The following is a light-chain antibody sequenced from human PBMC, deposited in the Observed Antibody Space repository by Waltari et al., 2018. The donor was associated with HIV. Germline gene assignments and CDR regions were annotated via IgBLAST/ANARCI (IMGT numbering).Light chain of an antibody. CDR3: CSYAGSRTYVV. Sequence: QSALTQPASVSGSPGQSITISCTGTSSDVGSYNFVSWYQQHPGNAPKLIIYEGDKRPSGVPYCLSGSKSGSTASLKISGLQAEDEADYYCCSYAGSRTYVVFGGGTQLTVL. CDR2: EGD. J-gene: IGLJ2*01. V-gene: IGLV2-23*01. CDR1: SSDVGSYNF.